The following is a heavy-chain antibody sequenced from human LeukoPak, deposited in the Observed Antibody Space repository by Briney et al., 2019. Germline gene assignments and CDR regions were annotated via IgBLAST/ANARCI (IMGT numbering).Heavy chain of an antibody. J-gene: IGHJ4*02. Sequence: SETLSLTCTVSGYSISSGYYWGWIRQPPGKGLEWIGSIYHSGSTYYNPSLKSRVTISVDTSKNQFSLKLSSVTAADTAVYYCARLPLYWGQGTLVTVSS. CDR1: GYSISSGYY. V-gene: IGHV4-38-2*02. CDR3: ARLPLY. CDR2: IYHSGST.